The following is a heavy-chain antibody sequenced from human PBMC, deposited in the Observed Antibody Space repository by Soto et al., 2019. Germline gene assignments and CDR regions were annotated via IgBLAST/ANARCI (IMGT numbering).Heavy chain of an antibody. CDR1: GGTFSSHT. D-gene: IGHD4-17*01. J-gene: IGHJ2*01. Sequence: QDQLVQSGAEVKKPGSSVKVSCKASGGTFSSHTFSWVRQAPGQGLEWMGRIIPALGTATYAQKFQGRVTITADESATTVYMELNSLRSEDTAVYYCARPDFGGCWFVELWGRGTLVTVSS. CDR2: IIPALGTA. CDR3: ARPDFGGCWFVEL. V-gene: IGHV1-69*08.